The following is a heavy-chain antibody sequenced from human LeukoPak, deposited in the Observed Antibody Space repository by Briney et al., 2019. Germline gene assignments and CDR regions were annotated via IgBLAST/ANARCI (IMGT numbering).Heavy chain of an antibody. D-gene: IGHD3-10*01. J-gene: IGHJ4*02. Sequence: GGSLRLSCAASGFTFSSYAMHWVRQAPGKGLEWVAVISYDGSNKYYADSVKGRFTISRGNSKNTLYLQMNSLRAEDTAVYYCARDLGHWGQGTLVTVSS. V-gene: IGHV3-30-3*01. CDR2: ISYDGSNK. CDR1: GFTFSSYA. CDR3: ARDLGH.